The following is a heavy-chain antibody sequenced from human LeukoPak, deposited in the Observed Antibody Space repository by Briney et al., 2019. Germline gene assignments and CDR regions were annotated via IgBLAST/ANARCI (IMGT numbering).Heavy chain of an antibody. D-gene: IGHD3-10*01. CDR1: GFTLSNYA. CDR2: ISGSGDST. V-gene: IGHV3-23*01. J-gene: IGHJ4*02. CDR3: AKGGIALVRGSFDY. Sequence: GRSLRLSCAASGFTLSNYAMSWVRQAPGKGLEWVSAISGSGDSTYYTDSVKGRFTISRDKSKNTLYLQMNGLRAEDTAVYYCAKGGIALVRGSFDYWGKGTLVTVSS.